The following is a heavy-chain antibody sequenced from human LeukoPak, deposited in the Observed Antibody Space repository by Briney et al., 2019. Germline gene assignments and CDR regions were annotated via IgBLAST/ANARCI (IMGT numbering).Heavy chain of an antibody. J-gene: IGHJ2*01. D-gene: IGHD4-23*01. CDR3: ARRVVNNRNWYFNL. Sequence: GESLKISCKGSGYSFTSYWIGWGRQMPGKGLEWMGVIYPGDSDTRYSPSFQGQVTISADKSISTAYLQWSSLKASDTAMYYCARRVVNNRNWYFNLWGRGTLVTVSS. CDR1: GYSFTSYW. CDR2: IYPGDSDT. V-gene: IGHV5-51*01.